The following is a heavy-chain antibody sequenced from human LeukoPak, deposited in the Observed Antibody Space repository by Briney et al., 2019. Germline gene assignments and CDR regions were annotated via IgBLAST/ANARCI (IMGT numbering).Heavy chain of an antibody. CDR3: ARVQYSSNLYGMDV. CDR2: IWYDGNNK. V-gene: IGHV3-33*01. CDR1: GFKFSNYG. J-gene: IGHJ6*02. D-gene: IGHD6-13*01. Sequence: PGRSLRLSCAASGFKFSNYGMHWVRQAPGKGLEWVAVIWYDGNNKYYADSVEGRFTVSRDNSKNTLYLQMNSLRVEDTAVYYCARVQYSSNLYGMDVWGQGTTVTVSS.